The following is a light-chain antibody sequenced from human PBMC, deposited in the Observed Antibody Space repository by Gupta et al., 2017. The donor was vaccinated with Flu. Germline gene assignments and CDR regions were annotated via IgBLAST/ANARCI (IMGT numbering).Light chain of an antibody. CDR3: QQCGSSHP. CDR1: QSVSSSY. Sequence: GERAPLSCRASQSVSSSYVAWYQQKPGQAPRLLIYGASSRATGIPDRFSGSGSGTDFTLTISRLEPEDFAVYYCQQCGSSHPFGGGTKVEIK. CDR2: GAS. V-gene: IGKV3-20*01. J-gene: IGKJ4*01.